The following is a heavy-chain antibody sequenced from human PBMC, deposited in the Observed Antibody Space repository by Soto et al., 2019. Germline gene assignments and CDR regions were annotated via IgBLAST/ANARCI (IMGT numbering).Heavy chain of an antibody. D-gene: IGHD1-20*01. V-gene: IGHV4-38-2*01. CDR3: ATSQKGYNWNYFDH. J-gene: IGHJ4*02. Sequence: PSETLSLTCAVSGYSISLGYYWGWLRQSPGKGPEWIGSVFYTGFTSYNPSLESRVSVSVDTSKNQFSLKVSGVSAADTAVYYCATSQKGYNWNYFDHWGQGALVTVSS. CDR2: VFYTGFT. CDR1: GYSISLGYY.